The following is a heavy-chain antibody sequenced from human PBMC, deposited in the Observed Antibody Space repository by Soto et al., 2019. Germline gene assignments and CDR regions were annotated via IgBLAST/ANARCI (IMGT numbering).Heavy chain of an antibody. D-gene: IGHD1-26*01. CDR1: GFTFSSYA. J-gene: IGHJ3*02. Sequence: EVQVLESGGGLVQPGGSLRLSCAASGFTFSSYAMSWVRQAPGKGLEWVAAISGSGATTYYADSVKGRFTISGDNSKNTLYLQMNSLGADDAAVYYCAKSVRYSGGHSASAFHIWGPGIKVTDSS. CDR2: ISGSGATT. V-gene: IGHV3-23*01. CDR3: AKSVRYSGGHSASAFHI.